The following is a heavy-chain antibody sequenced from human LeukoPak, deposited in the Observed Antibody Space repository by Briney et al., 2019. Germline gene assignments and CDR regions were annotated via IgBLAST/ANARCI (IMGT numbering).Heavy chain of an antibody. CDR3: ARGGETDGYISLPNADY. CDR1: GGSVSSGGYY. CDR2: IYYSGST. Sequence: PSQTLSLTCTVSGGSVSSGGYYWSWIRQHPGKGLEWIGYIYYSGSTYYNPSLKSRVTISVDTSKNQFSLKLKSVTAADTAVYYCARGGETDGYISLPNADYWGQGTLVTVSS. D-gene: IGHD5-24*01. V-gene: IGHV4-31*03. J-gene: IGHJ4*02.